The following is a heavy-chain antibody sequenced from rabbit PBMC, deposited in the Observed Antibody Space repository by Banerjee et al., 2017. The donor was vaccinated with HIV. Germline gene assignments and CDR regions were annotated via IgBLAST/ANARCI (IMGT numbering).Heavy chain of an antibody. Sequence: QEQLEESGGDLVQPEGSLTLTCTASGFSFNGGYWICWVRRAPGKGLEWIACIYAGSSGTTYYASWAKGRFTISKTSSTTVTLQMTSLTAADTATYFCARDRGDWGYYFNLWGPGTLVTVS. D-gene: IGHD4-1*01. CDR3: ARDRGDWGYYFNL. CDR2: IYAGSSGTT. V-gene: IGHV1S45*01. J-gene: IGHJ4*01. CDR1: GFSFNGGYW.